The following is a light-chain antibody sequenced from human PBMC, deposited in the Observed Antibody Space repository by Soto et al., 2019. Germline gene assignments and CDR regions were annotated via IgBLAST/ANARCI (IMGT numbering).Light chain of an antibody. CDR2: RNN. Sequence: HSVLTQPPSASGTPGQRVSISCSGSRSNIGRNYVYWYQQLPGTAPKLLIQRNNERPSGVPDRFSGSKSGTSVSLAISGLRSEDEATYYCAAWDDTLNGQVFGGGTKLTVL. J-gene: IGLJ3*02. CDR3: AAWDDTLNGQV. CDR1: RSNIGRNY. V-gene: IGLV1-47*01.